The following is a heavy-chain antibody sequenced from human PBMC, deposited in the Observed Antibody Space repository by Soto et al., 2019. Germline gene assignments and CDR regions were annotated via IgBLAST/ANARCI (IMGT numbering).Heavy chain of an antibody. V-gene: IGHV1-69*13. CDR1: GGTFSTSA. Sequence: ASVKVSCKASGGTFSTSAITWVRKAPGQGLEWMGGIIPILGPAKTAQKLMDRVIITADESTTTAYMELSSPRSEDTAVYYCARSMTNLGGAIGYHHNAMDVWGQGTTVTVSS. CDR2: IIPILGPA. J-gene: IGHJ6*02. CDR3: ARSMTNLGGAIGYHHNAMDV. D-gene: IGHD3-16*02.